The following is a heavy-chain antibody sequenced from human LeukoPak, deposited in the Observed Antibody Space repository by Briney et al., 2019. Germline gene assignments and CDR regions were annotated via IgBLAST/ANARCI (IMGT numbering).Heavy chain of an antibody. CDR3: ARERTLTSCYDY. V-gene: IGHV1-2*02. J-gene: IGHJ4*02. Sequence: ASVKVSCKASGYTFTGYYMHWVRQAPGQGLEWMGWINPNSGGTNYAQKFQGRVTMTRDTSISTAYMELSRLRSDDTAVYYCARERTLTSCYDYWGQGTLVTASS. D-gene: IGHD2-15*01. CDR2: INPNSGGT. CDR1: GYTFTGYY.